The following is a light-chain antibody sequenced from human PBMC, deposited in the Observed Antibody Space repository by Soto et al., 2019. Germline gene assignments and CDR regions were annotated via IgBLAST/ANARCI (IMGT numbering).Light chain of an antibody. Sequence: SYELTQPPSVSVSPGQTASITCAGDKLGDKYACWYQQKPGQSPVLVIYQDRKRPSGIPERFYGSNSENTATLTISGSQAMDEGDYLCQGWESSTRGFGGG. CDR2: QDR. CDR3: QGWESSTRG. V-gene: IGLV3-1*01. CDR1: KLGDKY. J-gene: IGLJ2*01.